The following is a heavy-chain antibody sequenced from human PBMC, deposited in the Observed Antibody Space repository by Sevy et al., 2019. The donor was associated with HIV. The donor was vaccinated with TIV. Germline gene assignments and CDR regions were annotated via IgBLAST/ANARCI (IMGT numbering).Heavy chain of an antibody. V-gene: IGHV4-34*01. CDR1: GGSFSGYY. CDR2: INHSGST. D-gene: IGHD5-12*01. J-gene: IGHJ4*02. Sequence: SETLSLTCAVYGGSFSGYYWSWIRQPPGKGLEWIEEINHSGSTNYNPSLKSRVTISVDTSKNQFSLKLSSVTAADTAVYYCARGGRYSGYDFGEYFDYWGQGTLVTVSS. CDR3: ARGGRYSGYDFGEYFDY.